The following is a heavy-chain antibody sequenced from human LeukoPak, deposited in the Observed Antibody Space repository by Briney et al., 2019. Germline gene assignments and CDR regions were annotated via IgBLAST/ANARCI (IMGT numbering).Heavy chain of an antibody. CDR1: GYTFTGYY. V-gene: IGHV1-2*02. J-gene: IGHJ4*02. CDR2: INPNSGGT. Sequence: GASVKVSCKASGYTFTGYYMHWVRQAPGQGLEWMGWINPNSGGTNYAQKFQGRVTMTSDTSIRTVYMELSRLTSDDTAVYYCARRAIQSGAYYFDYWGQGTLVTVSS. D-gene: IGHD3-10*01. CDR3: ARRAIQSGAYYFDY.